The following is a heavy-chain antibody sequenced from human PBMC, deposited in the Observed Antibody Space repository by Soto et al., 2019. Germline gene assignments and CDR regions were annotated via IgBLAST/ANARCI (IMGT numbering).Heavy chain of an antibody. J-gene: IGHJ4*02. CDR2: INPNGGYT. CDR3: TRADSDVVILPDVRPLFDL. D-gene: IGHD2-21*02. Sequence: QAQLVQSGAEVKKPGASVKVSCKTSGYDFFKYNMHWVRQAPGQGLEWMGVINPNGGYTRHAQKFQGRVIMTRDTSSKIVYMELGGLTSEDTAMYYCTRADSDVVILPDVRPLFDLWGQGALVTVSS. V-gene: IGHV1-46*01. CDR1: GYDFFKYN.